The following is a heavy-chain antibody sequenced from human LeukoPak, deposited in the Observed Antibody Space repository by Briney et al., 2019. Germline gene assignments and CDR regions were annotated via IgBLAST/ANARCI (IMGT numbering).Heavy chain of an antibody. V-gene: IGHV1-2*02. CDR2: INPNTGVT. CDR3: AGSYCGGDCYWTIDY. D-gene: IGHD2-21*02. Sequence: ASVKVSCKASGYTFTGYYMHWVRQAPGQGLTRMGWINPNTGVTNYAQKFQGRVTMTRATSINTAYMELDRLTSDDTAIYYCAGSYCGGDCYWTIDYWGQGTLVTVSS. J-gene: IGHJ4*02. CDR1: GYTFTGYY.